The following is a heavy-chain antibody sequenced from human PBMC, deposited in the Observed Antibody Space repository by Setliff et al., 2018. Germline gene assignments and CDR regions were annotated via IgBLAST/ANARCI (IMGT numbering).Heavy chain of an antibody. J-gene: IGHJ4*02. CDR1: GGSFSDYY. V-gene: IGHV4-34*01. D-gene: IGHD6-6*01. CDR3: ARGRNVASRLLDS. CDR2: ITHTGTTGST. Sequence: PSETLSLTCGASGGSFSDYYWSWIRQTPGKGLEWIGEITHTGTTGSTKCNPSLKSRVTMSIDTSKNQFSLMVTSVTAADTAVYYCARGRNVASRLLDSWGQGTLVTVS.